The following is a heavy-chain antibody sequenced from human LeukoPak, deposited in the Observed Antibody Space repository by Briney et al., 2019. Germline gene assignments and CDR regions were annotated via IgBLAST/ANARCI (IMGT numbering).Heavy chain of an antibody. CDR3: AKDFFGAITGTTLDY. CDR2: ISWNSGSI. CDR1: GFTFDDYA. D-gene: IGHD1-7*01. J-gene: IGHJ4*02. Sequence: PGGSLRLSCAASGFTFDDYAMHWVRQAPGKGLEWVSGISWNSGSIGYADSVKGRFTISRDNAKNSLYLQMNSLRAEDTALYYCAKDFFGAITGTTLDYWGQGTLVTVSS. V-gene: IGHV3-9*01.